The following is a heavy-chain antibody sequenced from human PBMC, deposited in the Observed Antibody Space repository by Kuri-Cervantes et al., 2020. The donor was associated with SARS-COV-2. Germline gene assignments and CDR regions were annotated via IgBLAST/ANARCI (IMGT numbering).Heavy chain of an antibody. Sequence: GGSLRLSCKGSGYSFTSYWIGWVRQMPGKGLEWMGIIYPGDSDTRYSPSFQGQVTISADKSISTAYLQWSSLKASDTAMYYCARGPKHSSSWYVLRGFFDYWGQGTLVTVSS. CDR2: IYPGDSDT. V-gene: IGHV5-51*01. CDR3: ARGPKHSSSWYVLRGFFDY. D-gene: IGHD6-13*01. J-gene: IGHJ4*02. CDR1: GYSFTSYW.